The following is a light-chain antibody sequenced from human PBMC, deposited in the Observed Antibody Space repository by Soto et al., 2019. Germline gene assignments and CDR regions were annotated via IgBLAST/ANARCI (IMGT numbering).Light chain of an antibody. V-gene: IGKV3-11*01. CDR3: QQRSNWTLT. CDR2: DAL. CDR1: QSASSY. J-gene: IGKJ5*01. Sequence: IVLTQSPATLSLSPGERATLPCRASQSASSYLAWYQQKHGQTPRLLIYDALNRATGIPASFSGSGSGTDGTITISSLETEDVTVYYCQQRSNWTLTFGQGTRLEIK.